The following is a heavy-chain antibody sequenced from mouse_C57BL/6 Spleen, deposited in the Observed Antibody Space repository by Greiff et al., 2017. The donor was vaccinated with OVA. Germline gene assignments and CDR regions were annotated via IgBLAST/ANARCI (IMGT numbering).Heavy chain of an antibody. V-gene: IGHV2-5*01. Sequence: VKLMESGPGLVQPSQSLSITCTVSGFSLTSYGVHWVRQSPGKGLEWLGVIWRGGSTDYNAAFMSRLSITKDNSKSQVFFKMNSLQADDTAIYYCAKNSPIYDGYYGFAYWGQGTLVTVSA. CDR3: AKNSPIYDGYYGFAY. CDR2: IWRGGST. J-gene: IGHJ3*01. CDR1: GFSLTSYG. D-gene: IGHD2-3*01.